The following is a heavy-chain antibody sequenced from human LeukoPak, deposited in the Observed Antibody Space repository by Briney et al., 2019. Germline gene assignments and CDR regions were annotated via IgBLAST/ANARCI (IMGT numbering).Heavy chain of an antibody. CDR2: IYHSGST. Sequence: SQTLSLTCTVSGGSISSGGYYWSWIQQPPGKGLEWIGYIYHSGSTYYNPSLKSRVTISVDRSKNQFSLKLSSVTAADTAVYYCARGTVYDYVWGSYRYYFDYWGQGTLVTVSS. J-gene: IGHJ4*02. CDR3: ARGTVYDYVWGSYRYYFDY. D-gene: IGHD3-16*02. V-gene: IGHV4-30-2*01. CDR1: GGSISSGGYY.